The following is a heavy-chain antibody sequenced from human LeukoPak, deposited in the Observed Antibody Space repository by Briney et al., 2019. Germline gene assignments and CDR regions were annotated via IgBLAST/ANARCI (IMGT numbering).Heavy chain of an antibody. CDR2: IYHSGST. CDR3: ARDLYLTGLPDY. CDR1: GGSIGSGGYS. V-gene: IGHV4-30-2*01. J-gene: IGHJ4*02. Sequence: SQTLSLTCAVSGGSIGSGGYSWSWIRQPPGKGLEWIGYIYHSGSTYYNPSLKSRVTISVDRSKNQFSLKLSSVTAADTAVYYCARDLYLTGLPDYWGQGTLVTVSS. D-gene: IGHD3-9*01.